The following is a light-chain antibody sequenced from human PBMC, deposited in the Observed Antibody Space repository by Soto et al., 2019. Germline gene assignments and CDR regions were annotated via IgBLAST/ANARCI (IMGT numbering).Light chain of an antibody. CDR1: SSDVGSYNR. V-gene: IGLV2-18*02. J-gene: IGLJ3*02. CDR2: QVS. Sequence: QSVLTQPPSVSGSPGQSVTISCTGTSSDVGSYNRVSWYQQPPGTAPKLMICQVSNRPSGVPDRFSGSKSGNTASLTISGLQAEDEADYYCSSYTSSGTWVFGGGTKLT. CDR3: SSYTSSGTWV.